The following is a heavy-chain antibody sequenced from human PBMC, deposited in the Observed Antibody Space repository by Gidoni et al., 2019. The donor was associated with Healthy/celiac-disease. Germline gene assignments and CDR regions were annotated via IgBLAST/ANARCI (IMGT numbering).Heavy chain of an antibody. D-gene: IGHD3-16*01. CDR3: AKDRPAFHYPDY. V-gene: IGHV3-23*01. CDR2: MSGSGGST. J-gene: IGHJ4*02. Sequence: EVQLLESGGGLVQPGGSLGLSCAASGFPFSSYAMSWVRQAPGKGLEWVSAMSGSGGSTYYADSVKGRFTISRDNSKNTMYLQMNSLRAEDTAVYYCAKDRPAFHYPDYWGQGTLVTVSS. CDR1: GFPFSSYA.